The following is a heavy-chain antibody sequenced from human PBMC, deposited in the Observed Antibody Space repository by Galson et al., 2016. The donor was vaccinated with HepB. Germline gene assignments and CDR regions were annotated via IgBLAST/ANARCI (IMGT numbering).Heavy chain of an antibody. V-gene: IGHV3-21*01. J-gene: IGHJ3*02. D-gene: IGHD6-13*01. CDR3: ARVREQQLLDAFDI. Sequence: LEWVSSISSGSSYIYYADSVKGRFTISRDNVKKSLYLQMNSLRPEDTAVYYCARVREQQLLDAFDIWGQGTMGTVPS. CDR2: ISSGSSYI.